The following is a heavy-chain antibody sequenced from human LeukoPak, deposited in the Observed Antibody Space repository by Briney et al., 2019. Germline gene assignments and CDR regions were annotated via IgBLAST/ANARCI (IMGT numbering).Heavy chain of an antibody. Sequence: PSETLSLTCTVSGGSISSHYWSWIRQPPGKGLEWIGYIYYSGSTYYNPSLKSRVTISVDTSKNQFSLKLSSVTAADTAVYYCARASRDSSGYSNWFDPWGQGTLVTVSS. D-gene: IGHD3-22*01. CDR1: GGSISSHY. V-gene: IGHV4-59*08. J-gene: IGHJ5*02. CDR2: IYYSGST. CDR3: ARASRDSSGYSNWFDP.